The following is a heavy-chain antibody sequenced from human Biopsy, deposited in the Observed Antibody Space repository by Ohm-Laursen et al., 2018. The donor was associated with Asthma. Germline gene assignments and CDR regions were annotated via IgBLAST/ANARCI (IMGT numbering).Heavy chain of an antibody. CDR1: GFSFGSYG. J-gene: IGHJ3*02. D-gene: IGHD3-3*01. CDR2: MSFDGRQT. V-gene: IGHV3-30*18. CDR3: AKERYYDFWRGHPI. Sequence: SLRLSCAASGFSFGSYGMHWVRQAPGKGLEWLAVMSFDGRQTYYADSVKGRFTISRDNSKNTLYLQMNSLRAEDTAVYYCAKERYYDFWRGHPIWGQGTRVTVSS.